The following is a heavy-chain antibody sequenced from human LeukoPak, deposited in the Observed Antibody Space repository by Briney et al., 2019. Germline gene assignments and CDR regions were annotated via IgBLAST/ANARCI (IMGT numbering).Heavy chain of an antibody. CDR3: AREYSSGGDYAFDY. J-gene: IGHJ4*02. CDR2: IKQDGSEK. Sequence: GGSLRLSCAASGFTFSSYWMSWVRQAPAKGREWVANIKQDGSEKYYVDSVKGRFTISRDNAKNSLYLQMNSLRAEDTAVYYCAREYSSGGDYAFDYWGQGNLVTVSS. V-gene: IGHV3-7*01. CDR1: GFTFSSYW. D-gene: IGHD4-17*01.